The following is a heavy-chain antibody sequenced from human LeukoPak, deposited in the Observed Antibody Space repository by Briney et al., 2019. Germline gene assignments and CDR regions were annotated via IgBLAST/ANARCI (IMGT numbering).Heavy chain of an antibody. CDR2: ISYDGSNE. CDR3: ARSRCSGGSCYGLDY. V-gene: IGHV3-30*04. J-gene: IGHJ4*02. CDR1: GFTFSTYV. D-gene: IGHD2-15*01. Sequence: PGGSLRLSCAASGFTFSTYVIHWVRQAPGKGLEWVGVISYDGSNEYSADSVKGRFTISRDNSKNTLYLQMNSLIAEDMALYYCARSRCSGGSCYGLDYWGQGTLVTVSS.